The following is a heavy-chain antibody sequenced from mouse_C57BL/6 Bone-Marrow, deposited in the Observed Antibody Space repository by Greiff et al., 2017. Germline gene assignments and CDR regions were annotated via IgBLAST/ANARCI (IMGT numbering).Heavy chain of an antibody. Sequence: QVHVKQSGAELARPGASVKLSCTASGYTFTSYGISWVKQRTGQGLEWIGEIYPRSGNTYYNEKFKGKATLTADKSSSTAYMELLSLTSEDAAVYFCARFRLRGAYWGQGTLVTVSA. V-gene: IGHV1-81*01. CDR1: GYTFTSYG. D-gene: IGHD2-4*01. CDR2: IYPRSGNT. CDR3: ARFRLRGAY. J-gene: IGHJ3*01.